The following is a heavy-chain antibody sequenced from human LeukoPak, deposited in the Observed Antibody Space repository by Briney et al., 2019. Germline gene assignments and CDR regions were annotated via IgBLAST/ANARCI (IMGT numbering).Heavy chain of an antibody. CDR3: ARAPSEIGGYYPEYFRH. Sequence: GGSLRLSCAASGFTLSSYWMHWVRHAPGKGLVWVSRIKSDGRTNYADSVKGRFTISRDNAKNTVSLQMSSLRAEDTGVYYCARAPSEIGGYYPEYFRHWGQGTLVIVSS. CDR2: IKSDGRT. J-gene: IGHJ1*01. D-gene: IGHD3-22*01. CDR1: GFTLSSYW. V-gene: IGHV3-74*01.